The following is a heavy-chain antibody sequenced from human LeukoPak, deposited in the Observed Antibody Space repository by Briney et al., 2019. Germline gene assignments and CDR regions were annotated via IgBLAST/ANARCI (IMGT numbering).Heavy chain of an antibody. J-gene: IGHJ5*02. CDR2: IIPIFGTA. V-gene: IGHV1-69*06. Sequence: GASVKVSCKASGGTFSSYAISWVRQAPGQGLEWMGGIIPIFGTANYAQKFQGRVTITADKSTSTAYMELSSLRSEDTAVYYCALGVIVVVGLNWFDPWGQGTLVSVSS. CDR3: ALGVIVVVGLNWFDP. CDR1: GGTFSSYA. D-gene: IGHD3-22*01.